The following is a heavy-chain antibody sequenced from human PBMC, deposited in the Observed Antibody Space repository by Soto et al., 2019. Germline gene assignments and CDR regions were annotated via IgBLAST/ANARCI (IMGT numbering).Heavy chain of an antibody. CDR3: TRVGGYYGDYPNFDY. Sequence: SETLSLTCTVYGGSIRSYYWSWIRQPPGKGLEWVGNIYYSGSTNYNPSRKSRVTMSVDMSKNQVSLKLSSVTAADTAVYYCTRVGGYYGDYPNFDYWGQGALVTVSS. V-gene: IGHV4-59*01. J-gene: IGHJ4*02. CDR2: IYYSGST. CDR1: GGSIRSYY. D-gene: IGHD4-17*01.